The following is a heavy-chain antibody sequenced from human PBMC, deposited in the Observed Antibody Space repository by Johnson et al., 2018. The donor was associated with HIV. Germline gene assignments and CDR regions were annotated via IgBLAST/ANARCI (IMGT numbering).Heavy chain of an antibody. J-gene: IGHJ3*02. CDR2: ISYDGSNK. D-gene: IGHD6-13*01. CDR1: GFTFSSYA. CDR3: ARSSIYSSSWLADAFDI. Sequence: QVQVVESGGGVVQPGRSLRLSCAASGFTFSSYAMHWVRQAPGKGLEWVAVISYDGSNKYYADSVKGRFTISRDNSKNTLYLQMNSLRAEDTAVYYCARSSIYSSSWLADAFDIWGQGTMVTVSS. V-gene: IGHV3-30-3*01.